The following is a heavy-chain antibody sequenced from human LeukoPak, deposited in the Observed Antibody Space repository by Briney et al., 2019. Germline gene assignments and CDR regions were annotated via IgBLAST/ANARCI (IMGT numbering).Heavy chain of an antibody. CDR1: GGSISSGGYY. CDR3: ARSSDRAFDP. Sequence: PSQTLSLTCTVSGGSISSGGYYWSWTRLHPGKGLEWIGYIYYSGSTYYNPSLKSRVTISVDTSKNQFSLKLSSVTAADTAVYYCARSSDRAFDPWGQGTLVTVSS. D-gene: IGHD3-22*01. CDR2: IYYSGST. J-gene: IGHJ5*02. V-gene: IGHV4-31*03.